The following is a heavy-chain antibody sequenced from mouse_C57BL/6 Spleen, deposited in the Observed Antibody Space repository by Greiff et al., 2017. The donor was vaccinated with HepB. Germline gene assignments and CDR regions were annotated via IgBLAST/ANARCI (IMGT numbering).Heavy chain of an antibody. CDR1: GYAFSSSW. J-gene: IGHJ4*01. Sequence: QVQLKQSGPELVKPGASVKISCKASGYAFSSSWMNWVKQRPGKGLEWIGRIYPGDGDTNYNGKFKGKATLTADKSSSTAYMQLSSLTSEDSAVYFCARERVDYDGAMDYWGQGTSVTVSS. CDR3: ARERVDYDGAMDY. D-gene: IGHD2-4*01. V-gene: IGHV1-82*01. CDR2: IYPGDGDT.